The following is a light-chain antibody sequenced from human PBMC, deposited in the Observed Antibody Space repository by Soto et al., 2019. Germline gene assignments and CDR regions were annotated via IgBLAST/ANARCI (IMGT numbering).Light chain of an antibody. CDR3: QSHDSSNHWV. CDR2: EDN. J-gene: IGLJ3*02. Sequence: NFMLTQPHSVSESPGKTVTISCTRSSGSIASNYVQWYQQRPGSAPTTVIYEDNQRPSGVPDRFSGSIDSSSNSASLTISGLKTEDEADYYWQSHDSSNHWVFGGGTMLTVL. V-gene: IGLV6-57*04. CDR1: SGSIASNY.